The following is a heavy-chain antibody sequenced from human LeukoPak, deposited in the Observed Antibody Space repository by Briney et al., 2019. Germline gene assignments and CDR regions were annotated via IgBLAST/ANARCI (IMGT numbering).Heavy chain of an antibody. V-gene: IGHV4-34*01. CDR3: ARGRKVRGAKNYYYYGMDV. CDR2: INHSGST. CDR1: GGSFSGYY. J-gene: IGHJ6*02. Sequence: SETLSLTCAVYGGSFSGYYWSWIRQPPGKGLGWIGEINHSGSTNYNPSLKSRVTISVDTSKNQFSLKLSSVTAADTAVYYCARGRKVRGAKNYYYYGMDVWGQGTTVTVSS. D-gene: IGHD3-10*01.